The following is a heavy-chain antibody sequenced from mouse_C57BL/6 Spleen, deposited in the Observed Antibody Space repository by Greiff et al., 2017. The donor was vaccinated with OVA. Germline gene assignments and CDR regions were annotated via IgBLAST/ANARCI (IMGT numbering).Heavy chain of an antibody. CDR3: FTAQATAY. J-gene: IGHJ3*01. CDR2: INPSNGDT. Sequence: VQLQQPGTELVNPGASVKLSCKASGYTFTSYWMHWVKQRPGQGLEWIGNINPSNGDTNFNEKFKSKATLTVDKSSSIVSMQLSSLTSEDSAVYYCFTAQATAYWGQGTLVTVSA. V-gene: IGHV1-53*01. CDR1: GYTFTSYW. D-gene: IGHD3-2*02.